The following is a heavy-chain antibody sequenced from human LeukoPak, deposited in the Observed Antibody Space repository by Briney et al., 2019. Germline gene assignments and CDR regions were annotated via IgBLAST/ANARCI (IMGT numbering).Heavy chain of an antibody. V-gene: IGHV3-30*03. CDR1: GFTFSNFW. CDR2: ISYDGSNK. CDR3: ARDRAATVVTLFDY. D-gene: IGHD4-23*01. Sequence: GGSLRLSCAASGFTFSNFWMYWVRQAPGKGLEWVAVISYDGSNKYYADSVKGRFTISRDNSKNTLYLQMNSLRAEDTAVYYCARDRAATVVTLFDYWGQGTLVTVSS. J-gene: IGHJ4*02.